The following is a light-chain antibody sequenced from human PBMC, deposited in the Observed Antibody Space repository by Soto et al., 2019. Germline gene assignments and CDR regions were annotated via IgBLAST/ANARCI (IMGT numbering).Light chain of an antibody. CDR1: NIESKN. CDR3: QVYTSTNNRFWV. V-gene: IGLV3-21*02. J-gene: IGLJ3*02. CDR2: EDS. Sequence: SSELTQPPSVSVAPGQTARITCGGDNIESKNVHWYQQKPGQAPLLVVYEDSARPSGIPERFSGSNSGNTATLTISRVEGGDEADYYCQVYTSTNNRFWVFGGGTKLTVL.